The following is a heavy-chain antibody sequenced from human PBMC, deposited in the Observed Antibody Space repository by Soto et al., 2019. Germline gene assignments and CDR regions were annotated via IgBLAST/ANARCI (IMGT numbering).Heavy chain of an antibody. V-gene: IGHV5-51*01. CDR2: IYPGDSDT. J-gene: IGHJ6*02. Sequence: PGESLKISCKGSGYSFTSYWIGWVRQMPGKGLEWMGIIYPGDSDTRYSPSFQGQVTISADKSISTAYLQWSSLKASDTAMYYCARRGGWYQAAYYYYGMDVWGQGTTVTVSS. D-gene: IGHD6-19*01. CDR3: ARRGGWYQAAYYYYGMDV. CDR1: GYSFTSYW.